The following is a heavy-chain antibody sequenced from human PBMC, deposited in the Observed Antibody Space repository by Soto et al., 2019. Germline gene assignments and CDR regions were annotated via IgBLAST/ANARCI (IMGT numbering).Heavy chain of an antibody. CDR2: ISYDGSEK. Sequence: QVQLVESGGGVVQPGRSLRLSCAASGFTFSSYGMHWVRQAPGKGLEWVAIISYDGSEKYYAGSVKGRFTISRDNSKNTLYLQMNSLRAADTAVYYCAKGAVTSSLYYFDYWGQGTLVTVSS. CDR3: AKGAVTSSLYYFDY. CDR1: GFTFSSYG. V-gene: IGHV3-30*18. D-gene: IGHD4-17*01. J-gene: IGHJ4*02.